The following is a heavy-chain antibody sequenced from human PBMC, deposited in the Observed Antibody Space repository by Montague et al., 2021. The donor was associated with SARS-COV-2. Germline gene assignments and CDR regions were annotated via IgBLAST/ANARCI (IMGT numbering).Heavy chain of an antibody. J-gene: IGHJ3*02. V-gene: IGHV4-59*08. CDR1: GGSIGSYY. CDR2: IYYSGST. D-gene: IGHD2-2*01. Sequence: SETLSLTCTVSGGSIGSYYWSWIRQPPVKGLEWIGYIYYSGSTNXNPSLKSRVTLSVDTSKNQFSLKLSAVTAADTAVYYCARRALGYCSSTSCETAFDIWGQGTMVTVSS. CDR3: ARRALGYCSSTSCETAFDI.